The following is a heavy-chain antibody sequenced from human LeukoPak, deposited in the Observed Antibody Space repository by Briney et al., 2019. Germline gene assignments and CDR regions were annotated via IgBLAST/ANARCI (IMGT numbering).Heavy chain of an antibody. J-gene: IGHJ4*02. CDR3: AKETTVAGFYPYFDY. CDR1: GYTFTSFG. V-gene: IGHV1-18*01. D-gene: IGHD6-19*01. CDR2: ISAYKGNT. Sequence: ASVKASCKASGYTFTSFGFSWVRQAPGQGLEWMGWISAYKGNTNYAQKLQGRVTMTTDTSTSTAYMELRSLRAEDTAVYYCAKETTVAGFYPYFDYWGQGTLVTVSS.